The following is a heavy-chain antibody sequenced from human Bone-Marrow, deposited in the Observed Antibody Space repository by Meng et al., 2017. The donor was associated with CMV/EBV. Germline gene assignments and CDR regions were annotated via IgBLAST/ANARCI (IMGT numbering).Heavy chain of an antibody. Sequence: SVKVSCKASGGTFSSHAISWVRQAPGQGLEWMGGLIPMLGTANFAQNFRGRVTLTTDGSTSTAYMELRSLRYEDTALYFCARGVVHDYSNRQWDIDQWGQGTLVTVSS. V-gene: IGHV1-69*05. D-gene: IGHD4-11*01. CDR1: GGTFSSHA. J-gene: IGHJ4*02. CDR3: ARGVVHDYSNRQWDIDQ. CDR2: LIPMLGTA.